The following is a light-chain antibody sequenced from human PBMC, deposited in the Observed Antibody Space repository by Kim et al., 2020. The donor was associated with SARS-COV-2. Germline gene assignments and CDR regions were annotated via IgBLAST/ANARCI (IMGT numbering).Light chain of an antibody. CDR1: QGISGY. CDR2: GIS. V-gene: IGKV1-9*01. J-gene: IGKJ5*01. Sequence: ASVGDRVTITCQASQGISGYFTWYQQKPGKAPKLLINGISTLQSGVPSRFSGSGSGTEFTLTISSLQPEDFATYYCQQVINYPLTFGEGTRLEIK. CDR3: QQVINYPLT.